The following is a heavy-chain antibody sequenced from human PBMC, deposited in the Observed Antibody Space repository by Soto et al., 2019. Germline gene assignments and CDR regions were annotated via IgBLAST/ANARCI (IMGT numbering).Heavy chain of an antibody. CDR1: GYTFTSYY. V-gene: IGHV1-46*01. CDR2: INPSGGST. Sequence: ASVKVSCKASGYTFTSYYMHWVRQAPGQGLEWMGIINPSGGSTSYAQKFQVRVTMTRDTSTSTVYMELSSLRSEDTAVYYCASAGIAAAGTPKAYYYYYGMDVWGQGTTVTVSS. J-gene: IGHJ6*02. D-gene: IGHD6-13*01. CDR3: ASAGIAAAGTPKAYYYYYGMDV.